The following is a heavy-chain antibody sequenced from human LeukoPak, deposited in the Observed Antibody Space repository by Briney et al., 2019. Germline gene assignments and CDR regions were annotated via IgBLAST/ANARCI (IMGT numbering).Heavy chain of an antibody. D-gene: IGHD2-21*02. CDR2: IYSGGST. CDR3: ARGLCGGDCYTAFDI. V-gene: IGHV3-53*01. CDR1: GFTVSSNY. Sequence: GGSLRLSCAASGFTVSSNYMSWVRQAPGKGLEWVSVIYSGGSTYYADSVKGRFTISRDNSKDTLYLQMNSLRAEDTAVYYCARGLCGGDCYTAFDIWGQGTMVTVSS. J-gene: IGHJ3*02.